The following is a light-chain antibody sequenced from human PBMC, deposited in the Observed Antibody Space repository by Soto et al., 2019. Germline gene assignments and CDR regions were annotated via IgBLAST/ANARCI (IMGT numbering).Light chain of an antibody. CDR2: AAS. CDR3: QQYDRSPVT. Sequence: EIVLTQSPGTLSLSPGERATLSCRASQSVSSSYLAWYQQKPGQAPRLLIYAASSRATGIPDRFGGSESGTDFTLTISRLAPEDFAVYYCQQYDRSPVTFGGGTKVEIK. J-gene: IGKJ4*01. V-gene: IGKV3-20*01. CDR1: QSVSSSY.